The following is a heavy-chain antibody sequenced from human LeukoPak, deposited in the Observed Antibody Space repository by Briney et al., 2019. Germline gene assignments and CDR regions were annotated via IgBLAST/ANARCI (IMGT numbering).Heavy chain of an antibody. J-gene: IGHJ4*02. Sequence: GRSLRLSCAASGFTFSSYGMHWVRQAPGKGLEWVAVISYDGSNKYYADSVKGRFTISRDKSKNTLYLQMNSLRAADTAVYYCAKDEKRYYDILTGYPHPDYWGQGTLVTVSS. CDR3: AKDEKRYYDILTGYPHPDY. CDR2: ISYDGSNK. V-gene: IGHV3-30*18. D-gene: IGHD3-9*01. CDR1: GFTFSSYG.